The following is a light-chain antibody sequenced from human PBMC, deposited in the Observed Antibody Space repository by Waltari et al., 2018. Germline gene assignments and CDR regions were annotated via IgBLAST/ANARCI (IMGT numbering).Light chain of an antibody. V-gene: IGKV4-1*01. J-gene: IGKJ1*01. CDR2: WAS. CDR1: QNVLYNSNDKNY. CDR3: QQYYRSRT. Sequence: QNVLYNSNDKNYLAWYQQKPGQPPRLLIYWASIRESGVADRFSGSGSGTDFTLTISSLQAEDVAVYYCQQYYRSRTFGQGTKVEIK.